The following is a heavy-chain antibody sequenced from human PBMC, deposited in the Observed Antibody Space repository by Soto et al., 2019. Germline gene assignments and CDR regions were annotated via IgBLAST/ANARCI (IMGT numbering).Heavy chain of an antibody. V-gene: IGHV1-3*01. CDR2: INAGNGNT. CDR1: GYTFTSYA. D-gene: IGHD2-15*01. Sequence: RASVKVSCKASGYTFTSYAMHWVRQAPGQRLEWMGWINAGNGNTKYSQKFQGRVTITRDTSASTAYMELSSLRSEDTAVYYCARVGYCSGGSCRNWFDPWGQGTLVTVSS. J-gene: IGHJ5*02. CDR3: ARVGYCSGGSCRNWFDP.